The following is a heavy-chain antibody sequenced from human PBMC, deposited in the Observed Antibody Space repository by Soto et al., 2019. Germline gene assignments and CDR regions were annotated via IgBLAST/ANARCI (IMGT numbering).Heavy chain of an antibody. J-gene: IGHJ6*02. CDR1: GFTFRNYG. Sequence: QVQLVESGGGVVQPGRSLRLSSAASGFTFRNYGMHWVRQAPGKGLVWVTVISYDGSHKYYADSVKGRFTISRDNSKNTVYLQMNSLRDEDTAVYYCAKRRGDHSNYSWGIDVWGQGTTVTVSS. CDR2: ISYDGSHK. CDR3: AKRRGDHSNYSWGIDV. D-gene: IGHD4-4*01. V-gene: IGHV3-30*18.